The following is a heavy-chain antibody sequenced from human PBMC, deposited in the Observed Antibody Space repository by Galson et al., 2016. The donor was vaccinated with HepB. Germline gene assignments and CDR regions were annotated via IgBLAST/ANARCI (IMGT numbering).Heavy chain of an antibody. CDR3: ARPLPKGQYAYFNF. D-gene: IGHD2-8*01. J-gene: IGHJ4*02. V-gene: IGHV5-51*01. CDR2: IYPGDSII. Sequence: QSGAEVKRPGESLKISCQGFGYSFSEYWVAWLRQMPGKGLEWMAVIYPGDSIIRYNPSFQGQVTISADNSISTAYLQGSSLKASDTAMYYCARPLPKGQYAYFNFWGQGTLVTVSS. CDR1: GYSFSEYW.